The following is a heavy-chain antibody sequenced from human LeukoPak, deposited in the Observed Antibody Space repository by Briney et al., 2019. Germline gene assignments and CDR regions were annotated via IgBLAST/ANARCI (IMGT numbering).Heavy chain of an antibody. CDR2: ITRSNYI. V-gene: IGHV3-21*01. J-gene: IGHJ4*02. CDR1: GFTFSSYS. D-gene: IGHD3-10*01. CDR3: VLLSLTPG. Sequence: GGSLRLSCAASGFTFSSYSMNWVRQAPGKGLEWVSSITRSNYIYYADSVKGRFTISRDNAKNTLYLQMNSLRAEDTAVYYCVLLSLTPGWGQGTLVTVSS.